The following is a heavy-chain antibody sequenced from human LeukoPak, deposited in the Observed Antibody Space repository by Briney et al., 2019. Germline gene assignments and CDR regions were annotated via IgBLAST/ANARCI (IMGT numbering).Heavy chain of an antibody. D-gene: IGHD6-6*01. V-gene: IGHV1-46*03. CDR1: GYTFTSYY. CDR2: INPSGGST. J-gene: IGHJ4*02. Sequence: ASVKVSCKASGYTFTSYYMHWVRQPPGQGLEWMGIINPSGGSTSYAQKFQGRVTMTRDTSTSTVYMELSSLRPEDTAVYYCASPSSSSPGAFDYWGQGTLVTVSS. CDR3: ASPSSSSPGAFDY.